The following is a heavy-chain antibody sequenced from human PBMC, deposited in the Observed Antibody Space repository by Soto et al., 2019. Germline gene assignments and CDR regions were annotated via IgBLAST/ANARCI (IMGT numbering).Heavy chain of an antibody. J-gene: IGHJ6*02. V-gene: IGHV3-30*18. CDR2: ISYDGSNK. CDR1: GFTFSSYG. CDR3: AKDRDSSGWFSGYYYGVDV. D-gene: IGHD6-19*01. Sequence: QVQLVESGGGVVQPGRSLRLSCAASGFTFSSYGMHWVRQAPGKGLEWVALISYDGSNKYYADSVKGRFTNSRDNSKNALSLRVSSLRPEDTAVYYCAKDRDSSGWFSGYYYGVDVWGQGTTVTVSS.